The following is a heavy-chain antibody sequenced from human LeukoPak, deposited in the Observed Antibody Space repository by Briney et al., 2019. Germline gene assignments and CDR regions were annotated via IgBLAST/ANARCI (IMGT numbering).Heavy chain of an antibody. V-gene: IGHV4-38-2*02. J-gene: IGHJ4*02. CDR3: ARVFADFWSGFSYYFDY. CDR2: MHPTGVS. Sequence: SETLSLTCSVSGYSISIGFHWGWIRQSPRKGLEWLGSMHPTGVSYYNPSLKSRVSVSLDTSKNQLSLKLISVTAADTAVYYCARVFADFWSGFSYYFDYWGQGTLVTVSS. D-gene: IGHD3-3*01. CDR1: GYSISIGFH.